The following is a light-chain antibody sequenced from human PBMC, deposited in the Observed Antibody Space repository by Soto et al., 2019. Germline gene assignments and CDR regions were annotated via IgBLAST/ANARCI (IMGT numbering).Light chain of an antibody. CDR3: QQSYSTPET. J-gene: IGKJ1*01. CDR2: AAS. V-gene: IGKV1-39*01. Sequence: DIQMTQSPSSLSASVGDRVTITCRSSQSISSYLNWYQQKPGKAPKLLIYAASSLQTGAPSRFSGSGSGTDFTLTISSLQTEGFATYYCQQSYSTPETFSQGTKAEIK. CDR1: QSISSY.